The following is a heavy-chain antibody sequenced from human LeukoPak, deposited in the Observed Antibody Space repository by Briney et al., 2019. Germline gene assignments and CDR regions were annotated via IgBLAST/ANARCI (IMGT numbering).Heavy chain of an antibody. Sequence: GGSLRLSCAASGFTFSSYNMKWVRQAPGKGLEWISYITRSSSTIQYADSVKGRFTISRDNAKNPLYLQMNSLRAEDTAVYYCGGDYSGYFDYWGQGALVTVSS. D-gene: IGHD3-22*01. V-gene: IGHV3-48*01. CDR3: GGDYSGYFDY. J-gene: IGHJ4*02. CDR2: ITRSSSTI. CDR1: GFTFSSYN.